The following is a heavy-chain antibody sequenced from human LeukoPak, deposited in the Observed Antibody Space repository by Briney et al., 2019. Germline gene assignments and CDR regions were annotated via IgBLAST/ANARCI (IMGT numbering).Heavy chain of an antibody. J-gene: IGHJ4*02. V-gene: IGHV1-46*01. CDR1: GYTFTSYY. D-gene: IGHD4-23*01. CDR2: INPSGGST. Sequence: ASVKVSCKASGYTFTSYYMHWVRQAPGQGLEWMGIINPSGGSTSYAQKFQGRVTMTRDMSTSTVYMELSSLRSEDTAVYHCARDDYGGNSFDYWGQGTLVTASS. CDR3: ARDDYGGNSFDY.